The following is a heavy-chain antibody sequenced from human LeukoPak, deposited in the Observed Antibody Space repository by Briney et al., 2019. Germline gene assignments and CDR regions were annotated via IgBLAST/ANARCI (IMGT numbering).Heavy chain of an antibody. D-gene: IGHD3-22*01. Sequence: SETLSLTCTVSDGSISSNSHYWGWIRQPPGKGLEWIGGVYSSGSTYYNPSLKSRVTISVDTSKNHFSLRLTSVTAADTPVCYCATTTGEAYEYDSSGYYKSAFDIWGQGTMVTVSS. CDR3: ATTTGEAYEYDSSGYYKSAFDI. V-gene: IGHV4-39*02. J-gene: IGHJ3*02. CDR1: DGSISSNSHY. CDR2: VYSSGST.